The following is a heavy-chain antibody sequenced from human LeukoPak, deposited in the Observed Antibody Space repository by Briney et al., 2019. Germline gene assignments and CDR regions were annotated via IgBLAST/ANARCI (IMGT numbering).Heavy chain of an antibody. CDR1: GFTFSSYS. J-gene: IGHJ4*02. Sequence: GGSLRLSCAASGFTFSSYSMNWVRQAPGKGLEWVSYISSSGSTIYYADSVKGRFTISRDNAKNSLYLQMNSLRAGDTAVYYCAREVEGIDYWGQGTLVTVSS. D-gene: IGHD2-15*01. CDR3: AREVEGIDY. V-gene: IGHV3-48*04. CDR2: ISSSGSTI.